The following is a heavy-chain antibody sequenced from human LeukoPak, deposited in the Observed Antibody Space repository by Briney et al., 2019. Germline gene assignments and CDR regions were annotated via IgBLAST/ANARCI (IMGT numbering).Heavy chain of an antibody. V-gene: IGHV1-69*13. D-gene: IGHD2-21*01. Sequence: ASVKVSCKASGYTFTSYGISWVRQAPGQGLEWMGGIIPIFGTAKYAQKFQGRVTITADESTSTAYMELSSLRSEDTAVYYCARDSSEFRSPIPHWGQGTLVTVSS. CDR1: GYTFTSYG. CDR2: IIPIFGTA. J-gene: IGHJ1*01. CDR3: ARDSSEFRSPIPH.